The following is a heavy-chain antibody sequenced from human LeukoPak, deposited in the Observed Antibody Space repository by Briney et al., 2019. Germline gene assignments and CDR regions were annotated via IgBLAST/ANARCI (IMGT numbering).Heavy chain of an antibody. J-gene: IGHJ4*02. V-gene: IGHV4-61*01. D-gene: IGHD2-2*01. CDR2: IYYSGST. CDR3: AILYCTRTSCYLDY. CDR1: GGSVNSGSYY. Sequence: NASEALSLTCTVSGGSVNSGSYYWSWIRQPPGKGLEWIGYIYYSGSTNYNPSLKSRVAISVDTSKNQFSLKLSPVTAADTAVYYCAILYCTRTSCYLDYWGQGTLVTVSS.